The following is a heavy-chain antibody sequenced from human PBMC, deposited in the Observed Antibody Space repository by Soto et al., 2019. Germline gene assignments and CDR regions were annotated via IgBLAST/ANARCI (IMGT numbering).Heavy chain of an antibody. Sequence: QVQLVQSWAEVKKPGSSVKVSCKASGGTFSSYAISWVRQAPGQGLEWMGGLIPIFGTANYAQKFQGRVTITADESTSTAYMELSILRSEDTAVYYCASGYYDSSGYYPFDYWGQGTLVTVSS. V-gene: IGHV1-69*12. D-gene: IGHD3-22*01. J-gene: IGHJ4*02. CDR3: ASGYYDSSGYYPFDY. CDR1: GGTFSSYA. CDR2: LIPIFGTA.